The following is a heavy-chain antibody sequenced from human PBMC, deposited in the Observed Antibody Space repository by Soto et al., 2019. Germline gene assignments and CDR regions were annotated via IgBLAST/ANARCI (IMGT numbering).Heavy chain of an antibody. D-gene: IGHD2-21*01. V-gene: IGHV1-3*01. CDR1: GYTFTSCA. CDR2: INAGNGNT. J-gene: IGHJ6*02. CDR3: ARGVHMDGMDV. Sequence: ASVKVSCKASGYTFTSCAMHWVRQAPGQRLEWMGWINAGNGNTKYSQKFQGRVTITRDTSASTAYMELSSLRSEDTAVYYCARGVHMDGMDVWGQGTTVTVSS.